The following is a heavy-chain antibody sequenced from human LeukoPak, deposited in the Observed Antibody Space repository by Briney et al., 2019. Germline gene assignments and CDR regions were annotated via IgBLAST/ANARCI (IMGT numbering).Heavy chain of an antibody. V-gene: IGHV3-48*02. Sequence: GGSLRLSCATSGFIFSSYSMNWVRQAPGKGLVWVAYISSGGSTIYYADSVRGRFTISRDSARNALYLQMDSLRDEDTAVYYCARGASGYSYGWGQGTLVTVSS. CDR1: GFIFSSYS. CDR2: ISSGGSTI. J-gene: IGHJ4*02. D-gene: IGHD5-18*01. CDR3: ARGASGYSYG.